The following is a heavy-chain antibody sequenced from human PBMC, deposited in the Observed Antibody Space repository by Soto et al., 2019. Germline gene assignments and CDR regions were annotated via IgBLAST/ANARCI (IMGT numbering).Heavy chain of an antibody. Sequence: PGGSLRLSCAASGIIVSTNYMSWVRQAPGKGLEWVSLIYSDGKTYYADSVKGRFTISRDNSKNTVSLQMNSVRAEDTAVYYCARDGGGGYYDSSGYVAVWGQGTLVTVSS. D-gene: IGHD3-22*01. V-gene: IGHV3-53*01. CDR3: ARDGGGGYYDSSGYVAV. CDR2: IYSDGKT. J-gene: IGHJ4*02. CDR1: GIIVSTNY.